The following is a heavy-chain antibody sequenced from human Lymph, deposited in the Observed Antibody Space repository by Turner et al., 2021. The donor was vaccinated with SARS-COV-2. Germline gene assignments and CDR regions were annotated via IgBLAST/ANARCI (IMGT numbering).Heavy chain of an antibody. CDR1: GFTFSTYW. V-gene: IGHV3-7*01. CDR3: ARLSMGDWHFDL. D-gene: IGHD1-26*01. Sequence: EVQLVESGGGLVQPGGSLRLSCAASGFTFSTYWMILIRQAAGKGLEWVANRKQDGSEKYYGGSVKGRFTISRDNAKNSLYLQMNSLRAEDTAVYYCARLSMGDWHFDLWGRGTLVTVSS. CDR2: RKQDGSEK. J-gene: IGHJ2*01.